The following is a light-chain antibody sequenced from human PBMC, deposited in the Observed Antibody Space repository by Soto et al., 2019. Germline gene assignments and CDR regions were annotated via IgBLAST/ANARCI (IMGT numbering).Light chain of an antibody. CDR3: QQFNSYPL. J-gene: IGKJ4*01. CDR1: QGISSA. Sequence: ALPLTQSPSSLSASVGDRVTITCRASQGISSALAWYQQKPGKAPKLLIYDASSLESGVPSRFSGSGSRTDFTLTISSLQPEDFATYYCQQFNSYPLFGGGTKVEIK. V-gene: IGKV1-13*02. CDR2: DAS.